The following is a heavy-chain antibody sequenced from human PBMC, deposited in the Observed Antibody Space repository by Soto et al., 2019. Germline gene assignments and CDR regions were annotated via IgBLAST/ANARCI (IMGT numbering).Heavy chain of an antibody. CDR3: AKDHRTTVTTRGVWYFVY. CDR1: GFTFSSYA. Sequence: QVHLVESGGDVVQPGRSLRLSCAASGFTFSSYAMHWVRQAPGKGLEWVALISYDGNNKYYVDSVKGRFTIYRDNSKNTLDLQLNSLRAEHTALYYCAKDHRTTVTTRGVWYFVYWGQGTLVTVSS. D-gene: IGHD4-17*01. CDR2: ISYDGNNK. V-gene: IGHV3-30*18. J-gene: IGHJ4*02.